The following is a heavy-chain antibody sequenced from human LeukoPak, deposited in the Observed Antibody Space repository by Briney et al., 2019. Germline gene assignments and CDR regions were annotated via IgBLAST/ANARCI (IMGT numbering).Heavy chain of an antibody. J-gene: IGHJ4*02. Sequence: SETLSLTCTVSGDSISTADFYWRWVRQPPGKGLEWIGFIYYSGSTYYNPSLKSRVTVSKDTSKNRFSLKVRSMTAADTAVYYCARVRDGYPGYFDYWGQGTLASVSS. V-gene: IGHV4-30-4*01. D-gene: IGHD5-24*01. CDR3: ARVRDGYPGYFDY. CDR2: IYYSGST. CDR1: GDSISTADFY.